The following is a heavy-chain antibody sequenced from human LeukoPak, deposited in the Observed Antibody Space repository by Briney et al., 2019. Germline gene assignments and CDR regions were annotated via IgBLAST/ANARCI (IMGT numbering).Heavy chain of an antibody. V-gene: IGHV1-69*05. CDR2: IIPIFGTA. D-gene: IGHD5-12*01. Sequence: SVKVSCKASGGTLSSYAISWVRQAPGQGLEWMGGIIPIFGTANYAQKFQGRVTITTDESTSTAYMELSSLRSEDTDVYYCARAHPNIVATIAGGYYYYYMDVWGKGATVTVSS. CDR1: GGTLSSYA. CDR3: ARAHPNIVATIAGGYYYYYMDV. J-gene: IGHJ6*03.